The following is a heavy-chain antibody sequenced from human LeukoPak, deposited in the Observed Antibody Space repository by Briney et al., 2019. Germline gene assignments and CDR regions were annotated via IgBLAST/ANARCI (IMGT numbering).Heavy chain of an antibody. D-gene: IGHD2-2*01. CDR2: IYTSGST. Sequence: SETLSLTCTVSGGSISSGSYYWSWIRQPAGKGLEWIGRIYTSGSTNYNPSLKSRVTISVDTSKNQFSLKLSSVTAADTAVYYCARDRYCSSTSCLVYYYYMDVWGKGTTVTASS. CDR1: GGSISSGSYY. V-gene: IGHV4-61*02. J-gene: IGHJ6*03. CDR3: ARDRYCSSTSCLVYYYYMDV.